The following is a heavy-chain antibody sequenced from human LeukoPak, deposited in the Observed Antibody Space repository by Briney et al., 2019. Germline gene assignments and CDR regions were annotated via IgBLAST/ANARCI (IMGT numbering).Heavy chain of an antibody. J-gene: IGHJ4*02. Sequence: GGSLRLSCAASGFTFSSYSMSWARQAPGKGLEWVSVIGSSGGATYYADSVKGRFTISRDNSKNTLYLQMNSLRVEDTAIYYCARAAMARGVDYFDYWGQGTLVTVSS. D-gene: IGHD3-10*01. CDR1: GFTFSSYS. CDR3: ARAAMARGVDYFDY. V-gene: IGHV3-23*01. CDR2: IGSSGGAT.